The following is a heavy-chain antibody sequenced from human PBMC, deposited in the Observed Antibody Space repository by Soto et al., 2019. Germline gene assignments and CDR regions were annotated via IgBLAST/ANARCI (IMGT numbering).Heavy chain of an antibody. CDR2: ISYDGSNK. CDR3: AKDRGWLAERYYYGMDV. Sequence: QVQLVESGGGVVQSGRSMRLSCAASGLTFSSYGMHWVRQAPGKGLEWVAVISYDGSNKYYADSVKGRFTISRDNSKNTLYLQMNSLRAEDTAVYYCAKDRGWLAERYYYGMDVWGQGTTVTVSS. D-gene: IGHD6-19*01. CDR1: GLTFSSYG. V-gene: IGHV3-30*18. J-gene: IGHJ6*02.